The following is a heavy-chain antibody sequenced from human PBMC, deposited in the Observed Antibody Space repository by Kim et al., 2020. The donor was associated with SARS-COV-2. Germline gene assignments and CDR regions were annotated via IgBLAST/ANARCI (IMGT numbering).Heavy chain of an antibody. J-gene: IGHJ6*01. CDR3: ETHAPYSNSWYYYYYGMDV. Sequence: ASVKVSCKVSGYTLTELSMHWVRQAPGKGLEWMGGFDPEDGETIYAQKFQGRVTMTEDTSTDTAYMERRSLRSKETPVYYCETHAPYSNSWYYYYYGMDV. D-gene: IGHD6-13*01. CDR2: FDPEDGET. V-gene: IGHV1-24*01. CDR1: GYTLTELS.